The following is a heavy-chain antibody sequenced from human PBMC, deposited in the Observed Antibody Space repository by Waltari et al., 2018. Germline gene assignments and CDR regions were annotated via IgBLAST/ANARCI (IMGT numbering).Heavy chain of an antibody. CDR3: SRHVSGTYYEDY. CDR1: GYTFFSHW. V-gene: IGHV5-10-1*03. J-gene: IGHJ4*02. D-gene: IGHD1-26*01. CDR2: IDPRDSYT. Sequence: EVQLVQSGAELKKPGESLRISCEASGYTFFSHWISWVRQVPGKGLEWPGRIDPRDSYTNYIPSFHGHVTISVDKSINTAYLQWNSLKASDTATYYCSRHVSGTYYEDYWGQGTLVTVSS.